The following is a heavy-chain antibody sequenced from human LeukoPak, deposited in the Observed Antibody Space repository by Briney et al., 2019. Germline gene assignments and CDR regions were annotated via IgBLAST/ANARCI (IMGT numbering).Heavy chain of an antibody. V-gene: IGHV3-30*18. CDR2: ISYDGSNK. D-gene: IGHD3-22*01. CDR3: AKDRVDDSSGYYATEIDY. J-gene: IGHJ4*02. Sequence: GGSLRLSCAASGFTFSSYGMHWVRQAPDKGLEWVAVISYDGSNKYYADSVKGRFTISRDNSKNTLYLQMNSLRAEDTAVYYCAKDRVDDSSGYYATEIDYWGQGTLVTVSS. CDR1: GFTFSSYG.